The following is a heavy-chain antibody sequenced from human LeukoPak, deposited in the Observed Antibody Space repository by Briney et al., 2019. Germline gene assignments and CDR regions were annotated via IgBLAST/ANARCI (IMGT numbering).Heavy chain of an antibody. D-gene: IGHD3-10*01. Sequence: PSETLSLTCTVSGGSISSYYWSWIRQPPGKGLEWIGYIYYSGSTNYNPSLKSRVTISVETSKNEFSLKLRSVTAADTAVYYCARDPDYGSGNYDYWGQGTLVTVSS. CDR2: IYYSGST. CDR3: ARDPDYGSGNYDY. V-gene: IGHV4-59*01. J-gene: IGHJ4*02. CDR1: GGSISSYY.